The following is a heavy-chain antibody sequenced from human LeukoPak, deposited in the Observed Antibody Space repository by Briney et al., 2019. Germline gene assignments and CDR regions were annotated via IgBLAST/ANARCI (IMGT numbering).Heavy chain of an antibody. D-gene: IGHD3-10*01. CDR1: GFTLSSYA. CDR2: ISYDGSNK. V-gene: IGHV3-30*04. CDR3: ARDRITMVRGVGNWFDP. J-gene: IGHJ5*02. Sequence: GGSLRLSCAASGFTLSSYAIHWVRQAPGKGLEWVAVISYDGSNKYYADSVKGRFTISRDNSKNTLYLQMNSLRAEDTAVYYCARDRITMVRGVGNWFDPWGQGTLVTVSS.